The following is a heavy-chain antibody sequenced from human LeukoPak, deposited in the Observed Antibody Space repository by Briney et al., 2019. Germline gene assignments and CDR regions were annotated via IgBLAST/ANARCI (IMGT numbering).Heavy chain of an antibody. Sequence: PGGSLRLSRTASGFTFGSYLMHWVRQAPGKGLVWVSRIISDGSITSYADSVKGRFTISRDNAKNTVYLQMNSLRAEDTAVYYCAREDVDITVATSGAFDIWGQGTMVTVSS. V-gene: IGHV3-74*01. CDR2: IISDGSIT. CDR1: GFTFGSYL. J-gene: IGHJ3*02. D-gene: IGHD6-19*01. CDR3: AREDVDITVATSGAFDI.